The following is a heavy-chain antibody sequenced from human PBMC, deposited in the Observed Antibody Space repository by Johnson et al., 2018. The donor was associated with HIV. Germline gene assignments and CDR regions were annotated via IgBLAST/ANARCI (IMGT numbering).Heavy chain of an antibody. CDR2: ISWDGDST. J-gene: IGHJ3*02. V-gene: IGHV3-43*01. D-gene: IGHD1-1*01. CDR3: AKDLRRYPAFDI. Sequence: EVQLVESGGVVVQPGGSLRLSCAASGFTFDDYTMHWVRQAPGKGLEWVSLISWDGDSTYYADSLKGRFTISRDNSKNSLYLQMNSLRTEDTALYYCAKDLRRYPAFDIWGQGTMVTVSS. CDR1: GFTFDDYT.